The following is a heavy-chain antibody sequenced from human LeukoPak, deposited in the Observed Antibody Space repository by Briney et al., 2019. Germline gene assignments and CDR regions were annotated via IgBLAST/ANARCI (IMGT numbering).Heavy chain of an antibody. V-gene: IGHV3-30*02. CDR3: AKDSAFYYIDV. CDR2: IRYNGNNQ. D-gene: IGHD3-10*01. CDR1: GFTFNNYG. Sequence: GGSLRLSCAASGFTFNNYGMHWVRQAPGKGLEWVAFIRYNGNNQYYADSVKGRFTISRDNSKNTLYLKMNSLKGDDTAGYYCAKDSAFYYIDVWGKGTTVIISS. J-gene: IGHJ6*03.